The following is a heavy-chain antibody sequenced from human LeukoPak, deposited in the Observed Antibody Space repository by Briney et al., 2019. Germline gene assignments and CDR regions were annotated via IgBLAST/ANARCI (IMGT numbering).Heavy chain of an antibody. CDR2: ISSSGSTI. D-gene: IGHD3-22*01. Sequence: PGGSLRLSCAASGFTFSSYEMNSVRQAPGKGLEWVSYISSSGSTIYYADSVKGRFTISRDNAKNSLYLQMNSLRAEDTAVYYCARAGFLDYDSSGYRYWGQGTLVTVSS. CDR1: GFTFSSYE. J-gene: IGHJ4*02. V-gene: IGHV3-48*03. CDR3: ARAGFLDYDSSGYRY.